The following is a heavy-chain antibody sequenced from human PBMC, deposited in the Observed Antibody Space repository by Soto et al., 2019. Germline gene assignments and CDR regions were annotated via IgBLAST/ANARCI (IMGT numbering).Heavy chain of an antibody. CDR1: GFTFSSYS. J-gene: IGHJ4*02. CDR3: AREPASITGATGPADY. V-gene: IGHV3-21*01. CDR2: ISSSSSYI. Sequence: GGSLRLSCAASGFTFSSYSMTWVRQAPGKGLEWVSSISSSSSYIYYADSVKGRFTISRDNAKNSLYLQMNSLRAEDTAVYYCAREPASITGATGPADYWGQGTLVTVSS. D-gene: IGHD1-20*01.